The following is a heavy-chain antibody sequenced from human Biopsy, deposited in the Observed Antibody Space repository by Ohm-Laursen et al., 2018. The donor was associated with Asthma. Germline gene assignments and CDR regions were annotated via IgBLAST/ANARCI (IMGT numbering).Heavy chain of an antibody. Sequence: TLSLTCTVSGAYIGTPDYHWSWIRQSPGKGLEWIGFVFYSGTTHYSRSLERRLFLSIDTARNEFSMNLRSLTAADTAGYFCARGASFGYVYFGIDVWGPGSTVSV. V-gene: IGHV4-30-4*01. D-gene: IGHD3-16*01. CDR3: ARGASFGYVYFGIDV. J-gene: IGHJ6*02. CDR2: VFYSGTT. CDR1: GAYIGTPDYH.